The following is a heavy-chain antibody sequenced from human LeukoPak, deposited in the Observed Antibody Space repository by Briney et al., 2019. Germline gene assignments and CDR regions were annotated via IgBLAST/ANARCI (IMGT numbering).Heavy chain of an antibody. Sequence: SGTLSLTCAVSGGSISSSNWWGWVREPPGKGLEWIGEIYHSGSTNYNPSLKSRVTISVDKSKNQFSLKLSSVTAADTAVYYCARDAGDYATYFDYWGQGTLVTVSS. CDR1: GGSISSSNW. CDR3: ARDAGDYATYFDY. J-gene: IGHJ4*02. CDR2: IYHSGST. V-gene: IGHV4-4*02. D-gene: IGHD4-17*01.